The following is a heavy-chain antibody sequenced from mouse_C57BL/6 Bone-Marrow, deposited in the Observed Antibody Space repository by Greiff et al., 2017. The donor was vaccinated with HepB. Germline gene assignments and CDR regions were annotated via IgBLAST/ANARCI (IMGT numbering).Heavy chain of an antibody. D-gene: IGHD2-1*01. J-gene: IGHJ4*01. Sequence: QVQLQQSGAELVRPGPSVKVSCKASGYAFTNYLIEWVKQRPGQGLEWIGVINPGSGGTNYNEKFKGKATLTADKSSSTAYMQLSSLTSEDSAVYFCARSGGNYDAMDYWGQGTSVTISS. CDR2: INPGSGGT. CDR1: GYAFTNYL. V-gene: IGHV1-54*01. CDR3: ARSGGNYDAMDY.